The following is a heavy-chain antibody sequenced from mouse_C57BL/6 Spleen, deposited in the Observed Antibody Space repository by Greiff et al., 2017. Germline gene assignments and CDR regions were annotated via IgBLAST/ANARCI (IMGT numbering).Heavy chain of an antibody. V-gene: IGHV1-85*01. CDR3: ARDGSGYWFAY. Sequence: QVQLQQSGPELVKPGASVKLSCKASGYTFTSYDINWVKQRPGQGLEWIGWIYPRDGSTKYNEKFKGKATLTVDTSSSTAYMELHSLTSADSAVYFCARDGSGYWFAYWGQGTLVTVAA. CDR1: GYTFTSYD. J-gene: IGHJ3*01. D-gene: IGHD3-2*02. CDR2: IYPRDGST.